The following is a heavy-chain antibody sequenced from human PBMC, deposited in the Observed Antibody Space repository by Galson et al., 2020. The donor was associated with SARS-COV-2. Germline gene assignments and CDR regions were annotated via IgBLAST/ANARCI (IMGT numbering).Heavy chain of an antibody. D-gene: IGHD1-26*01. CDR2: ISYDGSTK. CDR3: ARPHSGSYYSYFDY. J-gene: IGHJ4*02. CDR1: GFTFSSYA. V-gene: IGHV3-30-3*01. Sequence: TGGSLRLSCAASGFTFSSYAMHWVRQAPGKGLEWVAVISYDGSTKYYADSVKGRFTISRDNSKNTLYLQMNSLRAEDTAVYYCARPHSGSYYSYFDYWGQGTLVTVSS.